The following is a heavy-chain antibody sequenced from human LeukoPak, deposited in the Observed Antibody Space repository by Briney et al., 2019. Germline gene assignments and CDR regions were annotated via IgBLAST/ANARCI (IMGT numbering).Heavy chain of an antibody. CDR1: GYTFTSYG. CDR3: AREAGGQWLAQPSGDIDY. D-gene: IGHD6-19*01. V-gene: IGHV1-18*01. J-gene: IGHJ4*02. Sequence: ASVKVSCKASGYTFTSYGISWVRQAPGQGLEWMGWISAYSGNTNYAQKLQGRVTMTTDASTSTAYMELRSLRSDDTAVYYCAREAGGQWLAQPSGDIDYWGQGTLVTVSS. CDR2: ISAYSGNT.